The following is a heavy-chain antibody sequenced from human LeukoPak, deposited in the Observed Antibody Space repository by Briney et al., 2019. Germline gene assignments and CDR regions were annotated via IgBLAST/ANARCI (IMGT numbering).Heavy chain of an antibody. D-gene: IGHD2-2*01. V-gene: IGHV4-38-2*01. J-gene: IGHJ4*02. CDR3: VRPGYCSSTSCPPDH. CDR1: GYSISSGYY. CDR2: IYRSGST. Sequence: PSETLSLTCAVSGYSISSGYYWGWIRQPPGKGLEWIGSIYRSGSTYYNPPLKSRVTISVDTSKNQFSLKLSSVTAADTVVYYCVRPGYCSSTSCPPDHWGQGTLVTVSS.